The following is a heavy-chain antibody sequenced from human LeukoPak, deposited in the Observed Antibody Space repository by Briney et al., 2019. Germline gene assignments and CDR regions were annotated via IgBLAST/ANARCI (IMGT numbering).Heavy chain of an antibody. D-gene: IGHD3-22*01. Sequence: PSETLSLTCTVSGGSISSGDYYWSWIRQPPGKGLEWIGYIYYSGSTYYNPSLKSRVTISVDTSKNQFSLKLSSVTAADTAVYDCARDHGGDSSGYFDYWGQGTLVTVSS. CDR3: ARDHGGDSSGYFDY. J-gene: IGHJ4*02. CDR1: GGSISSGDYY. V-gene: IGHV4-30-4*01. CDR2: IYYSGST.